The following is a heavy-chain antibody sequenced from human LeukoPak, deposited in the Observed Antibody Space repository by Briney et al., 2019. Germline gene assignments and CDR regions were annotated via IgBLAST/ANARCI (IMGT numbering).Heavy chain of an antibody. CDR1: GFTFSSYA. J-gene: IGHJ6*02. CDR3: ARRTTSYYYGMDA. D-gene: IGHD1-1*01. V-gene: IGHV3-66*01. Sequence: GGSLRLSCAASGFTFSSYAMSWVRQAPGKGLEWVSVIYSGGSTYYADSVKGRFTISRDNSKNTLYLQMNSLRAEDTAVYYCARRTTSYYYGMDAWGQGTTVTVSS. CDR2: IYSGGST.